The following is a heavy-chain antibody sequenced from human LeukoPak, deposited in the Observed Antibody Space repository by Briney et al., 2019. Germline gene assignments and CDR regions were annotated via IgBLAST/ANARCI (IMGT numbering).Heavy chain of an antibody. CDR2: IRFDGSNK. V-gene: IGHV3-30*02. J-gene: IGHJ5*02. D-gene: IGHD2-15*01. CDR1: GFTFSSYD. CDR3: ARRGVVVVAATFDP. Sequence: GGSLRLSCAASGFTFSSYDMHWVRQAPGKGLEWVAFIRFDGSNKYYADSVKGRFTISRDNSKNTLHLQMSSLRSEDTAVYYCARRGVVVVAATFDPWGQGTLVTVSS.